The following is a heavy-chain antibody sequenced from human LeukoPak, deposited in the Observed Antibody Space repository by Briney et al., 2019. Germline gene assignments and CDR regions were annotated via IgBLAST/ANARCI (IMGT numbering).Heavy chain of an antibody. D-gene: IGHD2-2*01. Sequence: ASVKVSCKASGGTFSSYAISWVRQAPGQGLEWMGRIIPILGIANYAQKFRGRVTITADKSTSTAYMELSSLRSEDTAVYYCATTWGKYCSSTSCYEFDPWGQGTLVTASS. CDR3: ATTWGKYCSSTSCYEFDP. CDR2: IIPILGIA. CDR1: GGTFSSYA. J-gene: IGHJ5*02. V-gene: IGHV1-69*04.